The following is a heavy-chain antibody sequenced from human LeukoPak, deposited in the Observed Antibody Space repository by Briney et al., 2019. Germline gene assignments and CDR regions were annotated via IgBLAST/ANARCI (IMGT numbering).Heavy chain of an antibody. CDR2: INWNGGST. CDR1: GFTFADYG. J-gene: IGHJ4*02. Sequence: GGSLRLSCAVSGFTFADYGMSRVPQAPGKGLGWVSGINWNGGSTGYADSLKGRFTISIDNAKNSLYLQMNSLRAEDTALYYCARGLTYYDFWRAFDXXGQGTLVTVSS. CDR3: ARGLTYYDFWRAFDX. V-gene: IGHV3-20*04. D-gene: IGHD3-3*01.